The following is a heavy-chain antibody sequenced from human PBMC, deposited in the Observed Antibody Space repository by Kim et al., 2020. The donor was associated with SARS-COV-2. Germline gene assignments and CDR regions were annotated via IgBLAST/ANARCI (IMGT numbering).Heavy chain of an antibody. D-gene: IGHD2-21*02. V-gene: IGHV3-21*01. J-gene: IGHJ4*02. CDR1: GFTFSSYS. CDR2: ISSSSSYI. CDR3: ARVVSMSGLVVVTAIRGYFEY. Sequence: GGSLRLSCAASGFTFSSYSMNWVRQAPGKGLEWVSSISSSSSYIYYADSVKGRFTISRDNAKNSLYLQMNSLRAEDTAVYYCARVVSMSGLVVVTAIRGYFEYWGQGTLVTVSS.